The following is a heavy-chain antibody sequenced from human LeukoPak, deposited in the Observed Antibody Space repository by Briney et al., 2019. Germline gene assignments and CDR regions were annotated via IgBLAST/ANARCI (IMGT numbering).Heavy chain of an antibody. CDR1: GFTFSSYG. D-gene: IGHD6-19*01. CDR3: TQWLDAFDI. Sequence: GGSLRLSCAASGFTFSSYGMHWVRQAPGKGLEWVAVIWYDGSNKYYADSVKGRFTISRDNSKNTLYLQMNSLRAEDTAVYYCTQWLDAFDIWGQGTMVTVSS. CDR2: IWYDGSNK. J-gene: IGHJ3*02. V-gene: IGHV3-33*01.